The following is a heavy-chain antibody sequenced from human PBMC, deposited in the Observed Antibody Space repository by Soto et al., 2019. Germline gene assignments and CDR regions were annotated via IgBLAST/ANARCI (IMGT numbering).Heavy chain of an antibody. J-gene: IGHJ6*02. Sequence: EVQLVESGGGLVQPGGSLRLSCAASGFTFSSYDMQWVRQATGKGLEWVSAIGTAGDTYYPGSVKGRFTISRENAKTHLFLQINRLTARATGASYRARAPRGGYHFFYGMAVWRQGTTVTVSS. V-gene: IGHV3-13*04. CDR3: ARAPRGGYHFFYGMAV. CDR1: GFTFSSYD. CDR2: IGTAGDT. D-gene: IGHD3-22*01.